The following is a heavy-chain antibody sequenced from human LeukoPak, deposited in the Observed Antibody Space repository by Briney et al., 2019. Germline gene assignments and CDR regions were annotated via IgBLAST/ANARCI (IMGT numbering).Heavy chain of an antibody. V-gene: IGHV3-49*03. J-gene: IGHJ3*02. Sequence: QSGGSLRLSCTASGFSFSDYGVNWFRQAPGKGLEWVAFIRSKPYGGTTEYAASVKGRFSISRDDSTSIVYLQMNSLKTEDTALYYCSRTRISGIDGFDIWGQGTMVTVS. CDR3: SRTRISGIDGFDI. CDR2: IRSKPYGGTT. CDR1: GFSFSDYG. D-gene: IGHD2-15*01.